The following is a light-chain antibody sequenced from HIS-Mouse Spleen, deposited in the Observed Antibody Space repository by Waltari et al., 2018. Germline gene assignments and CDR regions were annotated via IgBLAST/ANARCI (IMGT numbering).Light chain of an antibody. CDR3: QVWDSSSDHVV. J-gene: IGLJ2*01. CDR2: DDS. V-gene: IGLV3-21*03. Sequence: SYVLTQPPSVSVAPGKTARITCGGNNIGSTSVPWYQQKPGQAPALVVYDDSDRPSGIPGRFSGSNSGNTATLTISRVEAGDEADYYCQVWDSSSDHVVFGGGTKLTVL. CDR1: NIGSTS.